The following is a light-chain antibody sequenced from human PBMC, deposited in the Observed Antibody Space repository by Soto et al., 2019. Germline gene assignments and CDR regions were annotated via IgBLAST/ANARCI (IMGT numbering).Light chain of an antibody. J-gene: IGKJ4*01. CDR2: GAS. V-gene: IGKV3-20*01. CDR3: QQYGSSPLT. Sequence: EIVLTQSPGTLSLSPGERATLSCRASQSVSSRYFAWYQQKPGQAPRLLIYGASTGATGIPDRFSGSGSGTDFTLTITRLEPEDFAVYYCQQYGSSPLTFGGGTKVEIK. CDR1: QSVSSRY.